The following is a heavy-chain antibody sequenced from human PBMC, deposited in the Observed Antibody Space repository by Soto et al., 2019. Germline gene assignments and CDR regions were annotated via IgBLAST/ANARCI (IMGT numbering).Heavy chain of an antibody. CDR1: GGTFSSYT. V-gene: IGHV1-69*02. CDR2: IIPILGIA. CDR3: ARDDGLAYCGGDCDS. J-gene: IGHJ4*02. Sequence: QVQLVQSGAEVKKPGSSVKVSCKASGGTFSSYTISWVRQAPGQGLEWMGRIIPILGIANYAQKFQGRVTITADKSTSTAYMELSSLRSEDTAVYYCARDDGLAYCGGDCDSWGQGTLGTVSS. D-gene: IGHD2-21*02.